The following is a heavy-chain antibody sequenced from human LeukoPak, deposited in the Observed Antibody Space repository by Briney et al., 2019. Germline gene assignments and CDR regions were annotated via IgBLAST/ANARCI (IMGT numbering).Heavy chain of an antibody. J-gene: IGHJ3*02. CDR2: IYYSGST. V-gene: IGHV4-30-4*01. Sequence: PSQTLSLTCTVSGGSISSGDYYWSWIRQPSGKGLEWIGYIYYSGSTYYNPSLKSRVTISVDTSKNQFSLKLSSVTAADTAVYYCARATNSGSYLMWAFDIWGQGTMVTVSS. CDR3: ARATNSGSYLMWAFDI. D-gene: IGHD1-26*01. CDR1: GGSISSGDYY.